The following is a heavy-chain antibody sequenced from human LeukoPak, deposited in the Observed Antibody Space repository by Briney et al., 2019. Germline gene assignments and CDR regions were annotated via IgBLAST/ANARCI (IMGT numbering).Heavy chain of an antibody. D-gene: IGHD5-12*01. CDR3: ASSGYSGYDPADY. V-gene: IGHV4-34*01. Sequence: PSETLSLTCAVYGGSFSGYYWSWLRQPPGKGLEWMGEINHSGSTNYNPSLKSRVTISVDTSKNQFSLKLSSVTAADTAVYYCASSGYSGYDPADYWGQGTLVTVSS. CDR2: INHSGST. J-gene: IGHJ4*02. CDR1: GGSFSGYY.